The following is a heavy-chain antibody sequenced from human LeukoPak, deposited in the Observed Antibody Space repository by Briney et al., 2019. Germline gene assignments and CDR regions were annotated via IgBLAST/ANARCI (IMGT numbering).Heavy chain of an antibody. Sequence: ASVKVSCKTSGYTFTGYYIHWVRQAPGQGLEWMGWINPNSGGTNYAQKFQGRVTMTRDTSISTAYMELSRLRSDDTAVYYCARSDYSGYDHRSWGQGTLVTVSS. V-gene: IGHV1-2*02. CDR2: INPNSGGT. CDR3: ARSDYSGYDHRS. CDR1: GYTFTGYY. D-gene: IGHD5-12*01. J-gene: IGHJ4*02.